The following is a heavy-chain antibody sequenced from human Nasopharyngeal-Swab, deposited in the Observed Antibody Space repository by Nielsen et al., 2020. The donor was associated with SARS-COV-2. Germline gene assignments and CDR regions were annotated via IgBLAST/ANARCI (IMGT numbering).Heavy chain of an antibody. Sequence: ASVKVSCKASGYTFTGYYMHWVRQAPGQGLEWMGRINPNSGGKNYAQKFQGRVTMTRDTSISTAYMELSRLRSDDTAVYYCARIGGSPPDYYYGMDVWGQGTTVTVSS. CDR2: INPNSGGK. D-gene: IGHD3-22*01. V-gene: IGHV1-2*06. CDR1: GYTFTGYY. CDR3: ARIGGSPPDYYYGMDV. J-gene: IGHJ6*02.